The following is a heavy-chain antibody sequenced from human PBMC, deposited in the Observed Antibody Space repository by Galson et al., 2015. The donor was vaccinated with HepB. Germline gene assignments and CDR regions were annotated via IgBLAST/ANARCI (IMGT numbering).Heavy chain of an antibody. D-gene: IGHD6-19*01. V-gene: IGHV3-33*01. CDR3: AREDATITVAALEY. J-gene: IGHJ4*02. CDR1: GFAFGNYG. CDR2: IWKDGSNK. Sequence: SLRLSCAASGFAFGNYGMHWVRQAPGTGLEWMALIWKDGSNKHYADSLKGRFRISRDNTKNTLFLEADSLRAEDTAVYYCAREDATITVAALEYWGQGVLVTVSS.